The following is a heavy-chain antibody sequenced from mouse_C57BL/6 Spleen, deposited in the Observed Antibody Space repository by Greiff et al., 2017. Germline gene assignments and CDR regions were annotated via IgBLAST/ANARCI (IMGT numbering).Heavy chain of an antibody. D-gene: IGHD2-5*01. J-gene: IGHJ4*01. CDR1: GYAFSSYW. CDR2: IYPGDGDT. V-gene: IGHV1-80*01. CDR3: ARKSNYYAMDY. Sequence: VQLQQSGAELVKPGASVKISCKASGYAFSSYWMNWVKQRPGKGLEWIGQIYPGDGDTNYNGKFTGKATLTADKSSSTAYLQLSSLTSEDSAVYFCARKSNYYAMDYGGQGTSVTVSS.